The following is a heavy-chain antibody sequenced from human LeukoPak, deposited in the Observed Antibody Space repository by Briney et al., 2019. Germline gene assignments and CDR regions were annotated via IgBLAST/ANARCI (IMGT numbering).Heavy chain of an antibody. D-gene: IGHD3-22*01. Sequence: SETLSLTCTVSGGSISSGGYYWSWIRQHPGKGLEWIGYIYYRGSTYYNPSLKSRVTISVDTSKNQFSLKLSSVTAADTAVYYCARTSRYYYDSSGYYWNHYFDYWGQGTLVTVSS. CDR1: GGSISSGGYY. CDR2: IYYRGST. V-gene: IGHV4-31*03. J-gene: IGHJ4*02. CDR3: ARTSRYYYDSSGYYWNHYFDY.